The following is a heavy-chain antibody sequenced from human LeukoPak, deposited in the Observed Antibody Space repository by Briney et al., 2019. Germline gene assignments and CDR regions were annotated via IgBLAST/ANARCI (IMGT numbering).Heavy chain of an antibody. V-gene: IGHV4-61*01. CDR1: GGSISSSSYY. Sequence: SETLSLTCTVSGGSISSSSYYWSWIRQPPGKGLEWIGYIYYSGSTNYNPSLKSRVTISVDTSKNQFSLKLSSVTTADTAVYYCAGSIAAAPIDYWGQGTLVTVSS. CDR3: AGSIAAAPIDY. J-gene: IGHJ4*02. CDR2: IYYSGST. D-gene: IGHD6-13*01.